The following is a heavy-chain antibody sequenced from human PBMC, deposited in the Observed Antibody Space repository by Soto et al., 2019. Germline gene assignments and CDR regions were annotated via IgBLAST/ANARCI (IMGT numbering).Heavy chain of an antibody. D-gene: IGHD3-10*01. J-gene: IGHJ4*02. Sequence: GASVKVSCKASGYTFTSYYMHWVRQAPGQGLEWMGIINPSGGSTSYAQKFQGRVTMTRDTSTSTVYMELSSLRSEDTAVYYCARDNYYGSGSYYPFPFDYWGQGTLVTVSS. V-gene: IGHV1-46*03. CDR1: GYTFTSYY. CDR3: ARDNYYGSGSYYPFPFDY. CDR2: INPSGGST.